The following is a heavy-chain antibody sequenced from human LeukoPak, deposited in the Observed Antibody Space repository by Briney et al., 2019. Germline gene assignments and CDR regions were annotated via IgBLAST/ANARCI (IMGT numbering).Heavy chain of an antibody. CDR3: ARRSNYFDY. CDR1: GGTIHSYY. Sequence: PSETLSLTCSVSGGTIHSYYWSWIRQPPRKALEFIGYIYTGGSTNYNPSLMRRIAISVDTPKNQFSLSLNSLTTADTSVYYCARRSNYFDYWGLETLATVSS. CDR2: IYTGGST. D-gene: IGHD4-11*01. J-gene: IGHJ4*02. V-gene: IGHV4-4*09.